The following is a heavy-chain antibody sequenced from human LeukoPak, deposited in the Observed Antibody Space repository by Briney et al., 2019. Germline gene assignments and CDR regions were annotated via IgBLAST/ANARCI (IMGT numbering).Heavy chain of an antibody. V-gene: IGHV4-59*01. CDR3: ARDRGTYTYGGFDY. D-gene: IGHD3-16*01. CDR1: GGSTDHYF. Sequence: SETLSLTCTVSGGSTDHYFWNWIRQTPGKGLEWIGYVYYSGSTVYDPSLQSRVSISIDTSKKQISLKLSSVTAADTAVYYCARDRGTYTYGGFDYWGQGPLVSVSS. CDR2: VYYSGST. J-gene: IGHJ4*02.